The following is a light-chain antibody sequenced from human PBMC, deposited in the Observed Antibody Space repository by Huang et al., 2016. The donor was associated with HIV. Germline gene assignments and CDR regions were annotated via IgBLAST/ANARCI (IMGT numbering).Light chain of an antibody. J-gene: IGKJ5*01. V-gene: IGKV1-39*01. CDR3: QQSYSTLIT. Sequence: IQMTQSPSSLSASVGDRVTITYRASQSIDGYLNWYQQKPGKAPKLLISSASTLHTGVPPRFSGSGSGTDYTLIIDNLQPDDFATYFCQQSYSTLITFGQGSRLDTK. CDR1: QSIDGY. CDR2: SAS.